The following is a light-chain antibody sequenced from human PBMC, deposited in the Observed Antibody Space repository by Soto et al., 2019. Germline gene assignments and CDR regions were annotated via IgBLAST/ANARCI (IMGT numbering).Light chain of an antibody. V-gene: IGKV3-20*01. CDR3: QEYGNPL. CDR2: GAS. J-gene: IGKJ3*01. Sequence: VLTQSPGTLSLSPGERATLSCRASQRVDNKYLAWYQQKRGQAPRLLIYGASTRAAGIPDRFSGSGSGTDFTLAISSLEPEDFAVYYCQEYGNPLFGPGTKVEIK. CDR1: QRVDNKY.